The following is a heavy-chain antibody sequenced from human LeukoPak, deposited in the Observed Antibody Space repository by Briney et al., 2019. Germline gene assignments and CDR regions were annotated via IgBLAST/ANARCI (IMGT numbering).Heavy chain of an antibody. Sequence: HPGGSLRLSCAASGFTFSSYAMHWVRQAPGKRLEWVAVISYDGSNKYYADSVKGRFTISRDNSKNTLYLQMNSLRAEDTAVYYCARVASPTYYDFWSDPSYYYYMDVWGKGTTVTVSS. CDR2: ISYDGSNK. CDR3: ARVASPTYYDFWSDPSYYYYMDV. J-gene: IGHJ6*03. CDR1: GFTFSSYA. V-gene: IGHV3-30*04. D-gene: IGHD3-3*01.